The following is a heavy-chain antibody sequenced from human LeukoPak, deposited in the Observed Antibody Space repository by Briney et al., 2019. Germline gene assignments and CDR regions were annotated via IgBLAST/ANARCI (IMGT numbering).Heavy chain of an antibody. CDR3: AKKGTTIIYYFDY. J-gene: IGHJ4*02. V-gene: IGHV3-23*01. CDR1: GASISSSNW. Sequence: ETLSLTCAVPGASISSSNWSSWVRQAPGKGLEWVSAISGSGGSTYYADSVKGRFTISRDNSKNTLYLQMNSLRAEDTAVYYCAKKGTTIIYYFDYWGQGTLVTVSS. D-gene: IGHD4-11*01. CDR2: ISGSGGST.